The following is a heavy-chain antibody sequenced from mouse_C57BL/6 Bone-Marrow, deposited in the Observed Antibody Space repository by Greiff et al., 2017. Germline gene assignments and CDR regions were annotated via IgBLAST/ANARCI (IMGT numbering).Heavy chain of an antibody. V-gene: IGHV5-6*01. Sequence: EVQGVESGGDLVKPGGSLKLSCAASGYTFSSYGMSWVRQTPDKRLEWVATISSGGSYTYYPDSVTGRFIISRDNAKNTLYLQMSSLKSEDTAMYYCARQSDYYYGSPGGARDYWGQGTSVTVSS. D-gene: IGHD1-1*01. CDR3: ARQSDYYYGSPGGARDY. CDR2: ISSGGSYT. CDR1: GYTFSSYG. J-gene: IGHJ4*01.